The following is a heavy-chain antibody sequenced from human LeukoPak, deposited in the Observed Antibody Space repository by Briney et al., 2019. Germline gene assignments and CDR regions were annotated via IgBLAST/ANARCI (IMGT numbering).Heavy chain of an antibody. CDR3: ARVEMATLIAGVFDY. J-gene: IGHJ4*02. CDR1: GGSISSSSYY. Sequence: SETLSLTCTVSGGSISSSSYYWGWIRQPPGKGLEWIGSIYYSGSTYYNPSLKSRVTISVDTSKNQFSLKLSSVTAADTAVYYWARVEMATLIAGVFDYWGQGTLVTVSS. V-gene: IGHV4-39*01. CDR2: IYYSGST. D-gene: IGHD5-24*01.